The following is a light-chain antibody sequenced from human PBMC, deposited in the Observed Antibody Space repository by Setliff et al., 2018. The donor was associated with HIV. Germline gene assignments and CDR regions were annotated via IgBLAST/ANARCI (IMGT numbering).Light chain of an antibody. CDR2: DVS. J-gene: IGLJ3*02. CDR3: SSFTISTTWV. V-gene: IGLV2-14*03. Sequence: QSVLTQPASVSGSPGQPITISCSGTSSDIAAYNLVSWYQQHPGKAPKLMISDVSSRPSGVSNRFSGSKSGSTASLTISGLQPEDEADYYCSSFTISTTWVFGGGTKVTVL. CDR1: SSDIAAYNL.